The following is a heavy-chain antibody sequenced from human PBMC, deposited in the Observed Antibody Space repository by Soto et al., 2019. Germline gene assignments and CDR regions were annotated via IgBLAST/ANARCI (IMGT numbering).Heavy chain of an antibody. D-gene: IGHD2-2*01. Sequence: EVQLVESGGGLGQPGGSLRLSCAASGFTFSGDWMHWVRQAAGKGLVWVSRITMDGSRTNYAESVKGRFTISRDYAKDTLYLQMNSLRVDDTAVYYCARGPRSLYHHDYWCEGGLGTVSS. J-gene: IGHJ4*02. CDR3: ARGPRSLYHHDY. CDR2: ITMDGSRT. V-gene: IGHV3-74*01. CDR1: GFTFSGDW.